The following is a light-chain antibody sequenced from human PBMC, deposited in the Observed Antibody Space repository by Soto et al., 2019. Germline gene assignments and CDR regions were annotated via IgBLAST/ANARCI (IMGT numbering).Light chain of an antibody. CDR1: SSNIGAGYA. V-gene: IGLV1-40*01. CDR2: GNS. CDR3: QSYDSSLSAVV. Sequence: QPVLTQPPSVSGAPGQRVTISCTGSSSNIGAGYAVHWYQQLPGTAPKLLIYGNSNRPSGVPDRFSGSKSGTSASLAITGLQAADEADYYCQSYDSSLSAVVFGGGTKLTVL. J-gene: IGLJ2*01.